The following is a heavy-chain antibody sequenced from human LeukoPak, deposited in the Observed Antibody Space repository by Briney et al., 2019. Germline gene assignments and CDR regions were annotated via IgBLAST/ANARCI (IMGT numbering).Heavy chain of an antibody. D-gene: IGHD2-2*01. CDR1: GYTFTSYG. V-gene: IGHV1-8*02. J-gene: IGHJ4*02. CDR3: ARIRSTSCYAGGY. Sequence: ASVKVSCKASGYTFTSYGISWVRQATGQGLEWMGWMNPNSGNTGYAQKFQGRVTMTRNTSISTAYMGLSSLRSEGTAVYYCARIRSTSCYAGGYWGQGTLVTVSS. CDR2: MNPNSGNT.